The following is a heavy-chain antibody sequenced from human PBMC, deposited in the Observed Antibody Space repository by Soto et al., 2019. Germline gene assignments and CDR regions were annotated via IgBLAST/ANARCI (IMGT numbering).Heavy chain of an antibody. V-gene: IGHV3-74*01. CDR2: IKFDGSFT. D-gene: IGHD4-17*01. CDR1: GFTFCDYW. CDR3: ARGLRNYYGVDV. Sequence: EVQLVESGGGLVQAGGSLRLSCVASGFTFCDYWMHWVRQAPGKGLVWVSRIKFDGSFTSHADSVKGRFTISRDNARNTVHLQMDSLRAEDTGVYYCARGLRNYYGVDVWGQGTTVTVSS. J-gene: IGHJ6*02.